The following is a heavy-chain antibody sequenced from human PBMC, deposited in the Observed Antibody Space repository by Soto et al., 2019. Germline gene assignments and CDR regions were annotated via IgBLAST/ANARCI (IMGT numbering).Heavy chain of an antibody. J-gene: IGHJ3*02. Sequence: GGSLRLSCAASGFTFSSYSMNWVRQAPGKGLEWVSSISSSSSYIYYADSVKGRFTISRDNAKNSLYLQMNSLRAEDTAVYYCARPLTSRGGRDAFDIWGQGTMVTVSS. V-gene: IGHV3-21*01. D-gene: IGHD3-10*01. CDR2: ISSSSSYI. CDR1: GFTFSSYS. CDR3: ARPLTSRGGRDAFDI.